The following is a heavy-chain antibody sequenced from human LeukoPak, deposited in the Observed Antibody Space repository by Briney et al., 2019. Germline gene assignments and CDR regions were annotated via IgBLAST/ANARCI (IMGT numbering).Heavy chain of an antibody. D-gene: IGHD6-13*01. CDR3: AKWSSSWYGDY. CDR1: GFTFSSYA. Sequence: PSGGSLRLSCAASGFTFSSYAMSWVRQAPGKGLEWVSTISASGGSTYYADSVKGRFTISRDNSKNTLYLQMNSLRAEDTAVYYCAKWSSSWYGDYWGQGTLVTVSS. CDR2: ISASGGST. V-gene: IGHV3-23*01. J-gene: IGHJ4*02.